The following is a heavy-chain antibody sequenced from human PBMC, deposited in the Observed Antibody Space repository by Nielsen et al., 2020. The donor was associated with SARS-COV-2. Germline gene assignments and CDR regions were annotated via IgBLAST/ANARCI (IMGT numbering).Heavy chain of an antibody. D-gene: IGHD3-3*01. CDR2: IYYSGST. Sequence: WIRQPPGKGLEWIGSIYYSGSTYYNPSLKSRVTISVDTSKNQFSLKLSSVTAADTAVYYCARGLLEWLGPAARAFDIWGQGTMVTVSS. CDR3: ARGLLEWLGPAARAFDI. J-gene: IGHJ3*02. V-gene: IGHV4-39*07.